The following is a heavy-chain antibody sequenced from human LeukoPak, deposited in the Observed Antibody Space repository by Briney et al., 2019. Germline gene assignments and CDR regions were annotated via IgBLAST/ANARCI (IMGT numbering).Heavy chain of an antibody. CDR1: GGSFSGYY. V-gene: IGHV4-34*01. CDR2: INHSGST. D-gene: IGHD3-16*02. J-gene: IGHJ4*02. CDR3: AREENYGYVWGCYRRYYFDY. Sequence: SETLSLTCAVYGGSFSGYYWSWIRQPPGKGREGMGEINHSGSTNYNPSLKSRVTISVDTSKNQFSLKLSSVTAADTAVYYCAREENYGYVWGCYRRYYFDYWGQGTMVTVSS.